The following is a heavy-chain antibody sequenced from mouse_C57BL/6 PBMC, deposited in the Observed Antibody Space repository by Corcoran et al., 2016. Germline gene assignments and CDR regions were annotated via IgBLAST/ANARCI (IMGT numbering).Heavy chain of an antibody. CDR3: ARNYGSLFAY. D-gene: IGHD1-2*01. CDR1: GYTFTDYY. J-gene: IGHJ3*01. Sequence: EVQLQQSGPELVKPGASVKLSCKASGYTFTDYYMNWGKQSHGKSLEWIGDINPNNGGTSYNQKFKGKATLTVDKSSSTAYMELRSLTSEDSAVYYCARNYGSLFAYWGQGTLVTVSA. CDR2: INPNNGGT. V-gene: IGHV1-26*01.